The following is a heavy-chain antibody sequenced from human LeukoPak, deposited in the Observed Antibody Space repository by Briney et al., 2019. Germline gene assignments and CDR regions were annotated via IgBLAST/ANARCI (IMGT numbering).Heavy chain of an antibody. J-gene: IGHJ4*02. Sequence: GGSLRLSCAASGFTFSSYWMSWVRQAPGKGLEWVANIKQDGSEKYYVDSVKGRFTISRDNSKKSLYLQMNSLRAEDTALYYCARDPVSIGSRMNSDYWGQGTLVTVSS. CDR2: IKQDGSEK. CDR1: GFTFSSYW. D-gene: IGHD3-10*01. V-gene: IGHV3-7*01. CDR3: ARDPVSIGSRMNSDY.